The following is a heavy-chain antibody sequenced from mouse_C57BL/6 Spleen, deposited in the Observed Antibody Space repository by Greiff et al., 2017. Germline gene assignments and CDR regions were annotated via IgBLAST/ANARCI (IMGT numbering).Heavy chain of an antibody. CDR3: EYHEIYDYGGSWFAY. J-gene: IGHJ3*01. V-gene: IGHV1-62-2*01. D-gene: IGHD1-1*01. CDR1: GYTFTEYT. Sequence: VKLMESGAELVKPGASVKLSCKASGYTFTEYTMHWVKQRPGQGLEWIGRICPGGGGIKYNENFKGKATLTADKSSNTVYMELSRLTSEDSAVYIGEYHEIYDYGGSWFAYWGQGTLVTVSA. CDR2: ICPGGGGI.